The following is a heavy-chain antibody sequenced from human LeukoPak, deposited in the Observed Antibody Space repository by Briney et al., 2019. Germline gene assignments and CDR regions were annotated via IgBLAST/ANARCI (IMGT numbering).Heavy chain of an antibody. J-gene: IGHJ4*02. CDR1: GYTFIMYY. CDR3: ARGGYGDRIDY. D-gene: IGHD4-17*01. Sequence: ASVTVSCKASGYTFIMYYMHWVRQAPGQGLEWMGIINPSGGSTSYAQKFQGRVTMTRDTSTSTVYMELSRLRSEDTAVYYCARGGYGDRIDYWGQGPLVSVSS. CDR2: INPSGGST. V-gene: IGHV1-46*01.